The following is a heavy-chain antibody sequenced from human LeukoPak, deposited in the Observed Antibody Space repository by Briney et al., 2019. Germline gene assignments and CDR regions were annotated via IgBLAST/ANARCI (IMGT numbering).Heavy chain of an antibody. CDR1: GFTFSSYA. J-gene: IGHJ4*02. V-gene: IGHV3-30*04. D-gene: IGHD3-16*01. CDR2: MSYDGSNK. CDR3: ARDLSWGSYTS. Sequence: GGSLRLSCAASGFTFSSYAMHWVRQAPGKGLEWVAVMSYDGSNKYYADSVKGRFTISRDNSKNTLYLQMNSLRAEDTAVYYCARDLSWGSYTSWGQGTLVTVSS.